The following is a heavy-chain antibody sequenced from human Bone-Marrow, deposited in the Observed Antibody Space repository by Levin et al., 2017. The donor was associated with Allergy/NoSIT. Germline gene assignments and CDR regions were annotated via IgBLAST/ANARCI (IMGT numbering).Heavy chain of an antibody. V-gene: IGHV5-51*01. CDR3: ARSYGSGSYYIGGYFDY. J-gene: IGHJ4*02. CDR1: GYSFTSYW. D-gene: IGHD3-10*01. Sequence: GGSLRLSCKGSGYSFTSYWIGWVRQMPGKGLEWMGIIYPGDSDTRYSPSFQGQVTISADKSISTAYLQWSSLKASDTAMYYCARSYGSGSYYIGGYFDYWGQGTLVTVSS. CDR2: IYPGDSDT.